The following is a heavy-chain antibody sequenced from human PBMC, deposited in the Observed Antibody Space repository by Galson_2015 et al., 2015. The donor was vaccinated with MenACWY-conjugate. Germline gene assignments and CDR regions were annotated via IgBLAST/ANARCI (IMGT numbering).Heavy chain of an antibody. Sequence: SLRLSCAASGFNFATFDMSWGRLAPGKGLEWVSFISGRDGSTHYADSVKGRFTISRDNSKNTLYLQMSSLRAEDTAVYYCVKGGWLDDWGQGSLVTVSS. V-gene: IGHV3-23*01. CDR3: VKGGWLDD. CDR2: ISGRDGST. J-gene: IGHJ4*02. CDR1: GFNFATFD. D-gene: IGHD2-15*01.